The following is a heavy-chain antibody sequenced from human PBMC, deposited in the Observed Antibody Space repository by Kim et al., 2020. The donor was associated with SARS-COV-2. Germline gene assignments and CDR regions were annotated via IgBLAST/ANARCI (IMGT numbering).Heavy chain of an antibody. CDR1: GFTFSSYS. CDR2: ISSSSSYI. J-gene: IGHJ4*02. Sequence: GSLRLSCAASGFTFSSYSMNWVRQAPGKGLEWVSSISSSSSYIYYADSVKGRFTISRDNAKNSLYLQMNSLRAEDTAVYYCARDVDKYYFDYWGQGTLVTVSS. D-gene: IGHD2-21*01. CDR3: ARDVDKYYFDY. V-gene: IGHV3-21*01.